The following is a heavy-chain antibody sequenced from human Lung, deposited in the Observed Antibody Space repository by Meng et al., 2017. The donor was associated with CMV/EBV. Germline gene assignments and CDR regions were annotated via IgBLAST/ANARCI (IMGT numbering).Heavy chain of an antibody. Sequence: GESXKISCAASGFTFSSYAMSWVRQAPGKGLEWVSAISGSGGSTYYADSVKGRFTISRDNSKNTLYLQMNSLRAEDTAVYYCAKGRSLGYYYYGMDVWGQGPTVTVSS. J-gene: IGHJ6*02. D-gene: IGHD3-16*02. CDR3: AKGRSLGYYYYGMDV. CDR1: GFTFSSYA. V-gene: IGHV3-23*01. CDR2: ISGSGGST.